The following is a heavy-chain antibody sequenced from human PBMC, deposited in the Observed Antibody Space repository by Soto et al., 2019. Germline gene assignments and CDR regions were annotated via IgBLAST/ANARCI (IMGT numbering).Heavy chain of an antibody. CDR3: ARKRGYSYGYYFDY. CDR2: ISYDGSNK. Sequence: QVQLVESGGGVVQPGRSLRLSCAASGFTFSSYAMHWVRQAPGKGLEWVAVISYDGSNKYYADSVKGRFTISRDNSKNTLDLQMNSLRAEDTAVYYCARKRGYSYGYYFDYWGQGTLVTVSS. J-gene: IGHJ4*02. D-gene: IGHD5-18*01. CDR1: GFTFSSYA. V-gene: IGHV3-30-3*01.